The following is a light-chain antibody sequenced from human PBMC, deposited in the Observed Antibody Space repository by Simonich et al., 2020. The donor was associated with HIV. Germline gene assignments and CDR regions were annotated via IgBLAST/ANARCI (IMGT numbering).Light chain of an antibody. CDR1: QSVLYSSNNKDY. Sequence: DIVMTQSPDSLAVSLGGRATINSKSSQSVLYSSNNKDYLAWYQQKPGQPPKLLIYWASTRVSWVPDRFSGSGSGPDFTLTISTLQAEDVAVYYCQQYYDTPYTFGQGTKLEI. CDR3: QQYYDTPYT. CDR2: WAS. J-gene: IGKJ2*01. V-gene: IGKV4-1*01.